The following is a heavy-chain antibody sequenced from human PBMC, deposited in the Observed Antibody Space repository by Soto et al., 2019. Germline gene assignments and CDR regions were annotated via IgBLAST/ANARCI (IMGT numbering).Heavy chain of an antibody. Sequence: QVQLVQSGAEVKKPGASVKVSCKASGYTFTSYDINWVRQATGQGLEWMGWMNPNSGNTGYAQKFQGRVTMTRNTSISTAYMELSSLRSEDTAVYYCARGAVSGYDFWSGYFSLVYYYYGMDVWGQGTTVTVSS. CDR1: GYTFTSYD. CDR3: ARGAVSGYDFWSGYFSLVYYYYGMDV. CDR2: MNPNSGNT. J-gene: IGHJ6*02. D-gene: IGHD3-3*01. V-gene: IGHV1-8*01.